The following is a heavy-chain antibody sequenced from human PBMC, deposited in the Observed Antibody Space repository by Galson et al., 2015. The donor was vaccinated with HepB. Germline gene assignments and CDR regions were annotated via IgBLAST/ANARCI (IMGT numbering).Heavy chain of an antibody. CDR2: INPSGGST. V-gene: IGHV1-46*01. CDR1: GYTFTSYY. J-gene: IGHJ3*02. CDR3: ARGSHGLAYCGGDCLGGAFDI. D-gene: IGHD2-21*02. Sequence: SVKVSCKASGYTFTSYYMHWVRQAPGQGLEWMGIINPSGGSTSYAQKFQGRVTMTRDTSTSTVYMELSSLRSEDTAVYYCARGSHGLAYCGGDCLGGAFDIWGQGTMVTVSS.